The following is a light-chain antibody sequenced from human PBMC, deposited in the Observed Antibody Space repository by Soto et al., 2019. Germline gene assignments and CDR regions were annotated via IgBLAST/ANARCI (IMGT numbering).Light chain of an antibody. Sequence: DFQMTQSPSTLSASVVDRVTITCLASQSISSWLAWYQQKPGKAPKLLIYKASSLESGVPSRFSGSGSGTEFTLTISSLQPDDFATYYCQQYNSSFGQGTKVDIK. J-gene: IGKJ2*01. CDR3: QQYNSS. CDR1: QSISSW. CDR2: KAS. V-gene: IGKV1-5*03.